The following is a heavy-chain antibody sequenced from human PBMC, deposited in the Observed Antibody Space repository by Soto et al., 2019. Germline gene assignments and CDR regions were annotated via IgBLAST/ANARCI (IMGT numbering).Heavy chain of an antibody. CDR1: GDSISTYY. CDR2: LYYSGST. D-gene: IGHD4-4*01. V-gene: IGHV4-59*01. CDR3: ARDSTGAGWFDP. J-gene: IGHJ5*02. Sequence: SETLSLTCTVSGDSISTYYWSWIRQPPGKGLEWVGCLYYSGSTIYNPSLKSRVTISVDTSKNQFSLKLRSVTAADTAVYYCARDSTGAGWFDPWGQGTLVTVSS.